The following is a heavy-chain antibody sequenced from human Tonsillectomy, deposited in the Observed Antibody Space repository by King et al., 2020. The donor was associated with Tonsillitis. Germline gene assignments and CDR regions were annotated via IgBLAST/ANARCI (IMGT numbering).Heavy chain of an antibody. CDR3: AHSDWATVGGYNWFDP. CDR2: IYWDDDK. V-gene: IGHV2-5*02. Sequence: TLKESGPTLVKPTQTLTLTCTFSGFSLSTSGVGVGWIRQPPGKALEWLALIYWDDDKRYSPSLKSRLTVTKDTSKNQVVITMTNMDPVDTATYYCAHSDWATVGGYNWFDPWGQGTLVTVSS. D-gene: IGHD4-11*01. J-gene: IGHJ5*02. CDR1: GFSLSTSGVG.